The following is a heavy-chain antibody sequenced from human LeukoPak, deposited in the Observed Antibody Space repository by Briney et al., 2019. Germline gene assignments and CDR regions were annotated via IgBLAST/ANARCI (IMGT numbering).Heavy chain of an antibody. CDR1: GGSFSGYY. CDR2: INHSGST. Sequence: SETLSLTCSVYGGSFSGYYWNWIRQPPGKGLEWIGEINHSGSTNYNPSLKSRVTISVDTSKNQFSLKLSSVTAADTAVYYCARDQGALGWFDPWGQGTLVTVSS. CDR3: ARDQGALGWFDP. J-gene: IGHJ5*02. D-gene: IGHD1-26*01. V-gene: IGHV4-34*01.